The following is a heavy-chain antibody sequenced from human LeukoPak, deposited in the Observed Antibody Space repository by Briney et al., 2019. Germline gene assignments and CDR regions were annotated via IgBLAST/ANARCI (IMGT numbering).Heavy chain of an antibody. Sequence: GGSLRLSCAASGFTFSSYGMHWVRQAPGKGLEWVAVISYDGSNKFYADSVKGRFTISRDNSKNTLYLQMNSLRAEDTAVYYCAKVPTGHCSSTSCHDYWGQGTLVTVSS. CDR2: ISYDGSNK. CDR3: AKVPTGHCSSTSCHDY. CDR1: GFTFSSYG. D-gene: IGHD2-2*01. V-gene: IGHV3-30*18. J-gene: IGHJ4*02.